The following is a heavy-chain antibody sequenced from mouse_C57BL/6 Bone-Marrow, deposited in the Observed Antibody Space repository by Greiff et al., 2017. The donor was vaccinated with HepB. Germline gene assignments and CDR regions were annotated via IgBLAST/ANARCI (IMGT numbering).Heavy chain of an antibody. D-gene: IGHD2-5*01. CDR2: INPGSGGT. CDR1: GYAFTNYL. V-gene: IGHV1-54*01. Sequence: QVQLQQSGAELVRPGTSVKVSCKASGYAFTNYLIEWVKQRPGQGLEWIGVINPGSGGTNYNEKFKGKATLTADKSSSTAYMPLSSLTSEDSAVSFCARNPPYSNSTFDSCGQSTTLTVSS. J-gene: IGHJ2*01. CDR3: ARNPPYSNSTFDS.